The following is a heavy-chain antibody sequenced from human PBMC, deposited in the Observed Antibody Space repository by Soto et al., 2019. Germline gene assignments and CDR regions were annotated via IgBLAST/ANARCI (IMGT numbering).Heavy chain of an antibody. CDR1: GFTFSSYA. CDR2: ISYDGSNK. J-gene: IGHJ4*02. D-gene: IGHD3-22*01. CDR3: ASFSGSPFDY. Sequence: GGSLRLSCAASGFTFSSYAMHWVRQAPGKGLKWVAVISYDGSNKYYADSVKGRFTISRDNSKNTLYLQMNSLRAEDTAVYYCASFSGSPFDYWGQGTLVTVSS. V-gene: IGHV3-30-3*01.